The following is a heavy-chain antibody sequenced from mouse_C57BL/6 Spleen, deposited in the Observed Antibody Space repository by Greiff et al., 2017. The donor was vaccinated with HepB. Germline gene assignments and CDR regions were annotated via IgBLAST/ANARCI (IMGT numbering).Heavy chain of an antibody. Sequence: VQLQQSGPGLVQPSQSLSITCTVSGFSLTSYGVHWVRQSPGKGLEWLGVIWRGGSTDYNAAFMSRLSITKDNSKSQVFFKMNSLQADDTAIYYCAKNSIYYDYDGPFAYWGQGTLVTVSA. CDR2: IWRGGST. CDR3: AKNSIYYDYDGPFAY. J-gene: IGHJ3*01. CDR1: GFSLTSYG. V-gene: IGHV2-5*01. D-gene: IGHD2-4*01.